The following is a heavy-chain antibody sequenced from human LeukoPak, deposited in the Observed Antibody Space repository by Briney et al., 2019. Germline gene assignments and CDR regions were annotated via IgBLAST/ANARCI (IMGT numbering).Heavy chain of an antibody. CDR2: IYNSGST. D-gene: IGHD3-22*01. Sequence: SETLSLTCTVSGVSISSYYWSWIRQPPGKGLEWIGYIYNSGSTNLNPSLKSRVTISVDTSRNHFSLKLSSVTAADTAVYYCAREGDSSGYSPTDFDYWGQGTLVTVSS. CDR1: GVSISSYY. V-gene: IGHV4-59*01. CDR3: AREGDSSGYSPTDFDY. J-gene: IGHJ4*02.